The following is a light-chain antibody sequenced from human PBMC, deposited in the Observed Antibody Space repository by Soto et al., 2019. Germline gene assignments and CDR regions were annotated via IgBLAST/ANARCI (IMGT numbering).Light chain of an antibody. V-gene: IGKV3-20*01. Sequence: EIVLTQSPGTLSLSPGERATLSCRASQSVSSSYLAWYQQRPGQAPRLLMYGTSSRATAIPDRFSGSESGTDFTLTISRLEPEAFAVYYCQQYGSSSWTFGQGTKVEIK. CDR3: QQYGSSSWT. CDR2: GTS. CDR1: QSVSSSY. J-gene: IGKJ1*01.